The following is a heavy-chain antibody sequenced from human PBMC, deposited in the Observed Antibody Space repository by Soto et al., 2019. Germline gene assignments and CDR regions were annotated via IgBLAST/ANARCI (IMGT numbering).Heavy chain of an antibody. J-gene: IGHJ3*02. CDR1: GGTFSSYA. CDR3: ASPIYDSSGYSRDLFAFDI. CDR2: IIPIFGTA. D-gene: IGHD3-22*01. Sequence: QVQLVQSGAEVKKPGSSVKVSCKASGGTFSSYAISWVRQAPGQGLEWMGGIIPIFGTANYAQKFQGRVMITADESTSTAYMELSSLRSEDTAVYYCASPIYDSSGYSRDLFAFDIWGQGTMVTVSS. V-gene: IGHV1-69*01.